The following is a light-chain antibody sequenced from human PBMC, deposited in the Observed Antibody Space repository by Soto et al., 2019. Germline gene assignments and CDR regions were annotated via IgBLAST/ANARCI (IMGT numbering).Light chain of an antibody. V-gene: IGKV3-11*01. CDR1: QSVSSY. Sequence: EIVLTQSPATLSLSPRERATLSCRASQSVSSYLAWYQQKPGKAPRLLIYDASNRATGIPARFSGSGSGTDFTLTISSIEHEDFAVYYCQQRSNWLWTFGQGTKVEIK. J-gene: IGKJ1*01. CDR2: DAS. CDR3: QQRSNWLWT.